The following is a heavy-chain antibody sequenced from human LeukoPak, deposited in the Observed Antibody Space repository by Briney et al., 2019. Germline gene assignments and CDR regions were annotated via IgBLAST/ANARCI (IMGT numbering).Heavy chain of an antibody. CDR3: SKWGDYDVLTGYYDSDF. D-gene: IGHD3-9*01. CDR2: IVGSGGST. Sequence: PGPSLRLSCAAAGFTFTNYAMSWVRQPPGKGLEWVSAIVGSGGSTYYADSVKGRFTISRDNSKNTLFLQMNSLRVEDTALYYCSKWGDYDVLTGYYDSDFWGQGTLVTVSS. J-gene: IGHJ4*02. V-gene: IGHV3-23*01. CDR1: GFTFTNYA.